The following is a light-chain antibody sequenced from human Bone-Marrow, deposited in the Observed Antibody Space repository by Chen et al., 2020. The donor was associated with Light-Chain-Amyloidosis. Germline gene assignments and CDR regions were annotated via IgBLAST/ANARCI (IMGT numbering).Light chain of an antibody. CDR2: GAS. Sequence: EIVMTQSPATLSVSPGERATLSCRASQSVSSNLAWYQQKPGQAPRLLIYGASTRATGIPARISGSGSGTEFTLTISSLQSEDSAVYYCQQYDNWPPYTFGQGTKLETK. V-gene: IGKV3-15*01. J-gene: IGKJ2*01. CDR1: QSVSSN. CDR3: QQYDNWPPYT.